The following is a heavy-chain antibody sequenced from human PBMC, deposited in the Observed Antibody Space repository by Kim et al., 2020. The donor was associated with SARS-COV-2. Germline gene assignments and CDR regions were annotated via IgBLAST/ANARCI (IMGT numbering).Heavy chain of an antibody. CDR2: VRNKLNSYSV. J-gene: IGHJ4*02. V-gene: IGHV3-72*01. CDR3: TRGGDGYSSAPTEFDF. CDR1: GFTFSDLD. Sequence: GGSLRLSCAASGFTFSDLDMDWVRQAPGKGLEWVGRVRNKLNSYSVGYAASVKGRFTISRDDSRNLTTLLMTSRTTEDTAVYYCTRGGDGYSSAPTEFDFGGQGTLVTVS. D-gene: IGHD5-18*01.